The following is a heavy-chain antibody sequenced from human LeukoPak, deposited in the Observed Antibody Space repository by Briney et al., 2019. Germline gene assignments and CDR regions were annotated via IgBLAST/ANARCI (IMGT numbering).Heavy chain of an antibody. CDR1: GFTFSNYA. CDR2: ISGSGDNT. CDR3: AKDFVVVPGNVNYFDY. J-gene: IGHJ4*02. D-gene: IGHD2-21*02. V-gene: IGHV3-23*01. Sequence: GGSPRLSCAASGFTFSNYAMSWVRQAPGKGLEWVSAISGSGDNTYYADSVKGRFTVSRDNSKNTLYVQMKSLRAEDTAVYYCAKDFVVVPGNVNYFDYWGQGTLVTVSS.